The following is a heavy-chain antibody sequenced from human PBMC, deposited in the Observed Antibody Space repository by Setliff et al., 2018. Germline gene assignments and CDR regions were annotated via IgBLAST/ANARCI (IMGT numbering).Heavy chain of an antibody. Sequence: GASVKVSCKASGYTFTTYYMHWVRQAPGQGLEWMGIINPIGGGTGYAEKFQGRVTMTRDTSTSTVYMQLSSLRFEDTATYYCARIYCSGGSCYLDYWGQGTLVTVSS. J-gene: IGHJ4*02. CDR2: INPIGGGT. CDR3: ARIYCSGGSCYLDY. V-gene: IGHV1-46*01. D-gene: IGHD2-15*01. CDR1: GYTFTTYY.